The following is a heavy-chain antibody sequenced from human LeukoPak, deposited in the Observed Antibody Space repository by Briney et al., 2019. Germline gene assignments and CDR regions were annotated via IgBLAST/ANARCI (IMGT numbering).Heavy chain of an antibody. CDR1: GGSISSGGYY. V-gene: IGHV4-31*03. D-gene: IGHD3-16*01. J-gene: IGHJ3*02. CDR3: ATMSKKRGGDDAFDI. CDR2: IYYSGST. Sequence: PSETLSLTCTVSGGSISSGGYYWSWIRRHPGKGLEWIGYIYYSGSTYYNPSLKSRVTISVDTSKNQFTLKLSSVTAADTAVYYCATMSKKRGGDDAFDIWGQGTMVTVSS.